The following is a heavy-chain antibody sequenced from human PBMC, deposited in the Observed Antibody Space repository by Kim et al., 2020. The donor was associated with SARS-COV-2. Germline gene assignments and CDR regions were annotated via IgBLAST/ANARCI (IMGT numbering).Heavy chain of an antibody. CDR1: GFTFSGSA. CDR3: TSREEVD. CDR2: IRSKISNYAT. J-gene: IGHJ4*02. V-gene: IGHV3-73*01. Sequence: GGSLRLSCAGSGFTFSGSALHWVRQASGKGLEWVGRIRSKISNYATAYGASVQGRFTISRDDSKNTAYLQMNSLRTEDTAVYYWTSREEVDWGQGTLVTVSS.